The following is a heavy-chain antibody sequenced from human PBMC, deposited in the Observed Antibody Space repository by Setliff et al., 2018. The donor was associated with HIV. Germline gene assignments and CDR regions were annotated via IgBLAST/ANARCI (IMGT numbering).Heavy chain of an antibody. J-gene: IGHJ4*02. D-gene: IGHD3-16*01. CDR3: ARLGYVTFDFDY. CDR1: GGSISSSSYY. Sequence: SETLSLTCTVSGGSISSSSYYWGWIRQPPGKGLEWIGSIYYSGSTYHNPSLKSRVTISVDTSKNQFSLKLSSVTAADTAVYYCARLGYVTFDFDYWGQGTLVTVSS. V-gene: IGHV4-39*01. CDR2: IYYSGST.